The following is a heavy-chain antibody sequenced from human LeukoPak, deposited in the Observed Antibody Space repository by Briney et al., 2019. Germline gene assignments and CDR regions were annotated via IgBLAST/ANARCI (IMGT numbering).Heavy chain of an antibody. Sequence: GGSLRLSCAASGFTFSSYAMSWVRQAPGKGLEWVSAISGSGGSTYYADSVKGRFTISRDNAKNSLYLQMNSLRAEDTAVYYCARSPSPGYSSTRLNFDLWGRGTLVTVSS. V-gene: IGHV3-23*01. D-gene: IGHD6-13*01. CDR2: ISGSGGST. CDR3: ARSPSPGYSSTRLNFDL. CDR1: GFTFSSYA. J-gene: IGHJ2*01.